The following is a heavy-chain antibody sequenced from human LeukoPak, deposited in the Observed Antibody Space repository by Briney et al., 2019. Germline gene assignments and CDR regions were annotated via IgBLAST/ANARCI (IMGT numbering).Heavy chain of an antibody. J-gene: IGHJ4*02. D-gene: IGHD4-17*01. CDR2: INPNSGGT. CDR3: ALRGAVTTNFDY. V-gene: IGHV1-2*02. Sequence: ASVKVSCKASGSTFTDYYMHWVRQAPGQGLEWMGWINPNSGGTNFAQKFQGRVTMTRDTSISTAYMELNRLRSDDTAVYYCALRGAVTTNFDYWGQGTLVTVSS. CDR1: GSTFTDYY.